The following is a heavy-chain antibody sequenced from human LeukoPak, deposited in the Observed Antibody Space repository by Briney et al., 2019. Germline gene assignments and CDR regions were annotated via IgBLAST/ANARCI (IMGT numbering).Heavy chain of an antibody. V-gene: IGHV3-30*03. Sequence: GGSLRLSCAASGFTFSSYGMHWVRQAPGKGLEWVAVISYDGSNKYYADSVKGRFTISRDNSKNTLYLQMNSLRAEDTAVYYCARDRADYGDLPFDYWGQGTLVTVSS. CDR1: GFTFSSYG. CDR2: ISYDGSNK. J-gene: IGHJ4*02. CDR3: ARDRADYGDLPFDY. D-gene: IGHD4-17*01.